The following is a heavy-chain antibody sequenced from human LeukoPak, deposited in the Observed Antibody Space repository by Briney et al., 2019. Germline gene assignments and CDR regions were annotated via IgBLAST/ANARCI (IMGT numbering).Heavy chain of an antibody. V-gene: IGHV1-69*13. J-gene: IGHJ4*02. CDR3: ATHSPQQLPLGFDC. Sequence: SVKVSCKASGGTFSSYAISWVQQAPGQGLEWMGGIIPIFGTANYAQKFQGRVTITADESTSTAYMELSSLRSGDTAVYYCATHSPQQLPLGFDCWGQGTLVTVSS. CDR2: IIPIFGTA. CDR1: GGTFSSYA. D-gene: IGHD6-13*01.